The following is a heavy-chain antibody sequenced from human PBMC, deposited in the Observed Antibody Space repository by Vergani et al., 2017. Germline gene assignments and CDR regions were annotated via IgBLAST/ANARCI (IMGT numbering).Heavy chain of an antibody. Sequence: QVQLQESGPGLVKPSETLTLTCDVSDSSIMTNPYWGWFRQSPGKGLEWIGCIHHSGDTHYNSSLKSRVSISIVSSSKFSLSLTSVTAADTAIYYCAGHRGSGGFFPSSYFYWMDVWGHGTTVTVSS. CDR1: DSSIMTNPY. CDR2: IHHSGDT. D-gene: IGHD3-10*01. J-gene: IGHJ6*02. CDR3: AGHRGSGGFFPSSYFYWMDV. V-gene: IGHV4-38-2*01.